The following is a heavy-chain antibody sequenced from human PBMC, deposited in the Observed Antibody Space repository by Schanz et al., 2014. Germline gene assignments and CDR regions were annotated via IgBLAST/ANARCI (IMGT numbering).Heavy chain of an antibody. J-gene: IGHJ4*02. D-gene: IGHD3-22*01. V-gene: IGHV3-11*04. Sequence: QVQLVESGGGVVQPWRSLRLSCAASGFTFSDYCMVWIRQAPGKGLEWVSYICSRRTVKYADSVKGRFTISRDNAKSSLYLQMGSLRAEDTAVYFCAKSYDTSGYSGFDYWGQGTLVTVSS. CDR3: AKSYDTSGYSGFDY. CDR1: GFTFSDYC. CDR2: ICSRRTV.